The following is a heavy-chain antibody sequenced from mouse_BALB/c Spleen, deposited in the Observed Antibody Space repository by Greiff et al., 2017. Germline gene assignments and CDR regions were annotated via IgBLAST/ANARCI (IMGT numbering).Heavy chain of an antibody. CDR3: SAFYSSWFAY. Sequence: VQLQQSGAELVRSGASVKLSCTASGFNIKDYYMHWVKQRPEQGLEWIGWIDPENGDTEYAPKFQGKATMTADTSSNTAYLQLSSLTSEDTAVYYCSAFYSSWFAYWGQGTLVTVSA. J-gene: IGHJ3*01. CDR1: GFNIKDYY. CDR2: IDPENGDT. V-gene: IGHV14-4*02. D-gene: IGHD2-1*01.